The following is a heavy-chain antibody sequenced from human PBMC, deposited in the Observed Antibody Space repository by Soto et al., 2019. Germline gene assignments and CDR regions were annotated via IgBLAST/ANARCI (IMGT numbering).Heavy chain of an antibody. V-gene: IGHV3-21*01. CDR3: ARDSPGYNSAWDEADYMDV. J-gene: IGHJ6*03. CDR2: ITSSSSYI. CDR1: GFTFSDYS. Sequence: EVQLVESGGGLVRPGGSLRLSCAASGFTFSDYSMNWVRQAPGKGLEWVSFITSSSSYIYYADSVKGRFTISRDNAKKSLYLETSSLSDDYTAVYFCARDSPGYNSAWDEADYMDVWGKGTTVTVS. D-gene: IGHD6-19*01.